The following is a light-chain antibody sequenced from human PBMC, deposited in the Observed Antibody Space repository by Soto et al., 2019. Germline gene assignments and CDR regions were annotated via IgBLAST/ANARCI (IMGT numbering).Light chain of an antibody. V-gene: IGKV1-5*03. CDR2: EAS. CDR1: QNVLKW. Sequence: EIKMTPSPSTQSAAVGASVIITCRASQNVLKWVAWYQQKPGKAPRLLIYEASTLENGVPSRLSAGGSGTYFTFTITSLQPEDTATDYCQHYSHLITVGQGTRLEIK. J-gene: IGKJ5*01. CDR3: QHYSHLIT.